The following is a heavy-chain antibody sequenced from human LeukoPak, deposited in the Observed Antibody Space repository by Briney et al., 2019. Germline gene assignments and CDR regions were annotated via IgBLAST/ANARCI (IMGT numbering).Heavy chain of an antibody. CDR3: ARRSIATITLDY. CDR2: MNPNSGNT. D-gene: IGHD5-24*01. CDR1: GYTFTSYD. Sequence: ASVKVSCKASGYTFTSYDINWVRQATGQGLEWMGWMNPNSGNTGYAQKFQGRVTITKNTSISTAYMELSSLRSKDTAVYYCARRSIATITLDYWGQGTLVTASS. J-gene: IGHJ4*02. V-gene: IGHV1-8*03.